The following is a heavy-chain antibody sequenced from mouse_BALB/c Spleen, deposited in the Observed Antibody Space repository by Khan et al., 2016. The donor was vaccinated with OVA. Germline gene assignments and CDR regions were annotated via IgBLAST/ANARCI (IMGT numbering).Heavy chain of an antibody. CDR3: TRPSTTEYDYGMDY. CDR2: ISHGGSGT. J-gene: IGHJ4*01. V-gene: IGHV5-12-2*01. Sequence: EVELVESGGGLVQPGGSLKLSCAASGFTFSSYTMSWVRQTPEKRLEWVAFISHGGSGTYYPDTVKGRFTSSRDNAKNTLYLQMSSLKSEDTAMYYCTRPSTTEYDYGMDYWGQGTSVTVSS. CDR1: GFTFSSYT. D-gene: IGHD1-1*01.